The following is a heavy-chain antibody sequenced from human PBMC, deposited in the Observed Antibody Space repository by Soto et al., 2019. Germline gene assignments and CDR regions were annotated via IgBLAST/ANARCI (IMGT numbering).Heavy chain of an antibody. CDR1: GYTFSNYG. J-gene: IGHJ5*02. V-gene: IGHV1-18*01. CDR3: ARVVPGAEAWFGP. CDR2: ISLYSDGT. D-gene: IGHD2-2*01. Sequence: ASVKVSCKTSGYTFSNYGITWVRQAPGQPLEWLGWISLYSDGTNYAQKFQGRVSMTTDTSTTTAYMELRSLRSDDTAVYYRARVVPGAEAWFGPWGQGTLVTVAS.